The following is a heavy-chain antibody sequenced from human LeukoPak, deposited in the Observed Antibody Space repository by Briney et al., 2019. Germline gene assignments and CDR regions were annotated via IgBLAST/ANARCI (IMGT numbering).Heavy chain of an antibody. D-gene: IGHD1-26*01. V-gene: IGHV3-23*01. Sequence: GGSLRLSCAASGFTFSSYAMSWVRQAPGKGLEWVSAISGSGGSTYYADSVKGRFTISRDNSKNTLYLQMNSLRAEDTAVYYCAKAFLVTIVGAAIDYWGQGTLVTVSS. CDR3: AKAFLVTIVGAAIDY. CDR1: GFTFSSYA. J-gene: IGHJ4*02. CDR2: ISGSGGST.